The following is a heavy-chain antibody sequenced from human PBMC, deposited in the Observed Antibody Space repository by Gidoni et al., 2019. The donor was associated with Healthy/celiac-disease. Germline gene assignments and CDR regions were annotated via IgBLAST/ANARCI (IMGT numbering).Heavy chain of an antibody. CDR2: IWYDGSNK. V-gene: IGHV3-33*01. D-gene: IGHD3-10*01. Sequence: QVQLVDSGGGVVQPGRSLRLSCAASGFTFSSYGMHWVRQAPGKGLEWVAVIWYDGSNKYYADSVKGRFTISRDNSKNTLYLQMNSLRAEDTAVYYCARENGSGRNFDYWGQGTLVTVSS. J-gene: IGHJ4*02. CDR1: GFTFSSYG. CDR3: ARENGSGRNFDY.